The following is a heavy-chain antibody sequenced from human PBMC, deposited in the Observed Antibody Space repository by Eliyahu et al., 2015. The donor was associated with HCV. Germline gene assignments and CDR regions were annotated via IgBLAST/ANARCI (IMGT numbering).Heavy chain of an antibody. J-gene: IGHJ5*02. Sequence: QVQLQESGPGLVKPSETLSLICTVSGDSVSSPTYYWGWVRQPPGKGLEWIAYIYYTGSTNYNPSLKSRVMISLDTSKNQFSLKLDSVTAADTAVYYCARVRRYNWFDPWGQGTLVTVSS. CDR1: GDSVSSPTYY. V-gene: IGHV4-61*01. CDR3: ARVRRYNWFDP. CDR2: IYYTGST.